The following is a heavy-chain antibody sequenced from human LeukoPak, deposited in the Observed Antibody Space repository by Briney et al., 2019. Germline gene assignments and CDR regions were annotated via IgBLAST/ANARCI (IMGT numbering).Heavy chain of an antibody. CDR1: GYTLTELS. J-gene: IGHJ4*02. D-gene: IGHD3-22*01. CDR2: FDPEDGET. CDR3: ATTTYDSSGSGWWFIDY. V-gene: IGHV1-24*01. Sequence: ASVKVSCKVSGYTLTELSMHWVRQAPGKGLEWMGGFDPEDGETIYAQKFQGRVTMSEDTSTDTAYMELSSLRSEDTAVYYCATTTYDSSGSGWWFIDYWGQGTLVTVSS.